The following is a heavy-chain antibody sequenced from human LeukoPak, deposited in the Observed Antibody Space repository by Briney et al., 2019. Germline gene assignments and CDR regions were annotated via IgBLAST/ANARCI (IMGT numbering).Heavy chain of an antibody. D-gene: IGHD1-26*01. J-gene: IGHJ6*02. CDR3: ARGGGSYRLRYYYYGMDV. Sequence: ASVKVSCKASGYTFTGYYMHWVRQAPGQGLEWMGWISAYNGNTNYAQKLQGRVTMTTDTSTSTAYMELRSLRSDDTAVYYCARGGGSYRLRYYYYGMDVWGQGTTVTVSS. CDR2: ISAYNGNT. V-gene: IGHV1-18*04. CDR1: GYTFTGYY.